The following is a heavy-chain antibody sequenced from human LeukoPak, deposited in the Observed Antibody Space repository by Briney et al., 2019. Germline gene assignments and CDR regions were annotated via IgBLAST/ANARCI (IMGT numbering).Heavy chain of an antibody. J-gene: IGHJ4*02. D-gene: IGHD3-10*01. CDR3: AKADVLSDGGYYFDY. V-gene: IGHV3-11*01. CDR1: GFTFSDYH. CDR2: ISSSGHTI. Sequence: GGSLRLSCAASGFTFSDYHMNWIRQAPGKGLEGVSYISSSGHTIYYADSVKGRFTISRDNSKNTLYLQMNSLRAEDTAVYYCAKADVLSDGGYYFDYWGQGTLVTVSS.